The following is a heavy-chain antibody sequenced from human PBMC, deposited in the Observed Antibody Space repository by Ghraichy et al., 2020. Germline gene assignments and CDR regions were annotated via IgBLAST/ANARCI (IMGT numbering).Heavy chain of an antibody. J-gene: IGHJ5*02. CDR3: AGVGRSSGWYSVDP. V-gene: IGHV3-48*02. CDR2: ISSSSSTI. Sequence: GGSLRLSCAASGFTFSSYSMNWVRQAPGKGLEWVSYISSSSSTIYYADSVKGRFTISRDNAKNSLYLQMNSLRDEDTAVYYCAGVGRSSGWYSVDPWGQGTLVTVSS. CDR1: GFTFSSYS. D-gene: IGHD6-19*01.